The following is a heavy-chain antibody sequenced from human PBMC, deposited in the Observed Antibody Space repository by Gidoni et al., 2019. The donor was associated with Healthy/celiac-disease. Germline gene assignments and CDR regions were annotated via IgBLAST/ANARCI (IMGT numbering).Heavy chain of an antibody. Sequence: EVQLVESGGGLVQPGGSLRLSCAASGFTATSNYMSLVRQAPGKGLEWVSVIYSGGSTYYADSVKGRFTISRDNSKNTLYLQMNSLRAEDTAVYYCARDNGDSYFDYWGQGTLVTVSS. CDR1: GFTATSNY. CDR2: IYSGGST. CDR3: ARDNGDSYFDY. V-gene: IGHV3-66*01. J-gene: IGHJ4*02. D-gene: IGHD4-17*01.